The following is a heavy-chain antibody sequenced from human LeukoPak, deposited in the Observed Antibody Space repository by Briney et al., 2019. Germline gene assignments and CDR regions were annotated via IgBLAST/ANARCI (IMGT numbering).Heavy chain of an antibody. CDR2: IKEDGSEK. Sequence: ETLSLTCTVSGGSISSSSYYWGWIRQPPGKGLEWVANIKEDGSEKYYVDSVKGRFTISRDNAKNSLYLQMNSLRAEDTAVYYCARVDRFGESTHYFDDWGQGTLVTVSS. V-gene: IGHV3-7*01. CDR1: GGSISSSSYY. J-gene: IGHJ4*02. CDR3: ARVDRFGESTHYFDD. D-gene: IGHD3-10*01.